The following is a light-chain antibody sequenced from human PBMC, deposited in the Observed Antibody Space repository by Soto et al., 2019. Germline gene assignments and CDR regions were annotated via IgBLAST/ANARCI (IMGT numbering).Light chain of an antibody. CDR2: GAS. CDR1: QSISSN. J-gene: IGKJ2*01. CDR3: QQFNNWLRYT. V-gene: IGKV3-15*01. Sequence: EIVMTQSPATLSVPPGERATLSCRASQSISSNLAWYQQKPGQAPRLLIYGASTRATGIPARFSGSGSGTEFTLTLISLQSEDSAVYYCQQFNNWLRYTFDQATKLEIK.